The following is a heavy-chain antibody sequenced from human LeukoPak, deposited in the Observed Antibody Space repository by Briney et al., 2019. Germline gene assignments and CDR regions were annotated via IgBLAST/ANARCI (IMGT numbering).Heavy chain of an antibody. CDR1: GGTFTSYA. D-gene: IGHD6-13*01. CDR2: IIPIFGTA. Sequence: SVKVSCKASGGTFTSYAISWVRQAPGQGLEWMGGIIPIFGTANYAQKFQGRVTITADESTSTAYMELSSLRSEDTAVYYCARGYSSSWYGPRHYFDYWGQGTLVTVSS. J-gene: IGHJ4*02. V-gene: IGHV1-69*13. CDR3: ARGYSSSWYGPRHYFDY.